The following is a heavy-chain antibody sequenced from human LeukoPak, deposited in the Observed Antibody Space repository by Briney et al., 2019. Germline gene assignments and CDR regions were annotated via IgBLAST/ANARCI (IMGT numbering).Heavy chain of an antibody. V-gene: IGHV1-69*04. Sequence: ASVKVSCKASGGTFSSYAISWVRQAPGQGLEWMGRIIPILGIANYAQKFQGRVTITADKSTSTAYMELSSLRSDDTAVYYCARSAWGFGELYDYWGQGTLVTVSS. J-gene: IGHJ4*02. CDR1: GGTFSSYA. D-gene: IGHD3-10*01. CDR2: IIPILGIA. CDR3: ARSAWGFGELYDY.